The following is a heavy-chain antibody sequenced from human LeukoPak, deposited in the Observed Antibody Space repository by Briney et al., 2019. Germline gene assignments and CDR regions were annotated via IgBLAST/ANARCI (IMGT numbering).Heavy chain of an antibody. CDR2: IIPIFGTA. CDR1: GYTFTSYD. Sequence: SVKVSCKASGYTFTSYDINWVRQATGQGLEWMGGIIPIFGTANYAQKFQGRVTITADESTSTAYMELSSLRSEDTAVYYCARDRNYYGSGSYSNYFDYWGQGTLVTVSS. CDR3: ARDRNYYGSGSYSNYFDY. J-gene: IGHJ4*02. V-gene: IGHV1-69*13. D-gene: IGHD3-10*01.